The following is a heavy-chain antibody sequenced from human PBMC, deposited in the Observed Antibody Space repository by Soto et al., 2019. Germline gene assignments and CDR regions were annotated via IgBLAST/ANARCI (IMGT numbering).Heavy chain of an antibody. V-gene: IGHV3-48*03. CDR3: ARARGGSYGAFDI. Sequence: GSLRLSCAASGFTFSSYEMNWVRQAPGKGLEWVSYISSSGSTIYYADSVKGRFTISRDNAKNSLYLQMNSLRAEDTAVYYCARARGGSYGAFDIWGQGTMVTVSS. D-gene: IGHD1-26*01. CDR1: GFTFSSYE. J-gene: IGHJ3*02. CDR2: ISSSGSTI.